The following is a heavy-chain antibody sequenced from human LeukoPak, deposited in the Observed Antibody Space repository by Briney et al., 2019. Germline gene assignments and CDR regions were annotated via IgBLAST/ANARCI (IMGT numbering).Heavy chain of an antibody. Sequence: SETLSLTCAVYGGSFSGYYWSWIRQPPGKGLEWIGEINHSGSTNYNPSLKSRVTISVDTSKNQFSLELSSVTAADTAVYYCARVAAAGKVYWGQGTLVTVSS. J-gene: IGHJ4*02. CDR3: ARVAAAGKVY. CDR1: GGSFSGYY. D-gene: IGHD6-13*01. V-gene: IGHV4-34*01. CDR2: INHSGST.